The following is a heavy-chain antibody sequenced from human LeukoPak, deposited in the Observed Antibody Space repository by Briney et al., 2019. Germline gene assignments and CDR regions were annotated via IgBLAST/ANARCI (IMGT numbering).Heavy chain of an antibody. CDR3: ARDTPALIVGATSDY. D-gene: IGHD1-26*01. J-gene: IGHJ4*02. CDR2: INPSGGST. CDR1: GYTFTSYY. V-gene: IGHV1-46*01. Sequence: ASVKVSCKASGYTFTSYYMHWVRQAPGQGLEWMGIINPSGGSTSYAQKFQGRVTMTRDTSTSTVYMELSSLRSEDTAVYYCARDTPALIVGATSDYWGQGTLVTVSS.